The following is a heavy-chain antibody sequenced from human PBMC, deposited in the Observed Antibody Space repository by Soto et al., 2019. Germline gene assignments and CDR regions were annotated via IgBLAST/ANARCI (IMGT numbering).Heavy chain of an antibody. D-gene: IGHD1-26*01. J-gene: IGHJ4*02. Sequence: ASVNGSCTAAAYTFTSDYMHWVRQSPGQGLEWMGIINPSGGSTSYAQKAQGRVTMTRDTSTSTVYTELSSLRSEDTAVYYCARGRHWAWGLELDYWGQGTLVTVSS. CDR3: ARGRHWAWGLELDY. V-gene: IGHV1-46*01. CDR2: INPSGGST. CDR1: AYTFTSDY.